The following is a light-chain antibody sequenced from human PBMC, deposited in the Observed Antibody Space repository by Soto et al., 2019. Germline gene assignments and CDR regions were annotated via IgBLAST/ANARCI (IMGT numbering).Light chain of an antibody. CDR2: NNN. Sequence: QSVLTQPPSASGTPGQRVTISCSGSSSNIGSHVVYWYQQLAGTAPKLLMYNNNQRPSGVHDLISGSKSGTSASLAIGGLQAQDEADYYCAVWDDRLDGWVFGGGTKLTVL. V-gene: IGLV1-44*01. CDR1: SSNIGSHV. J-gene: IGLJ3*02. CDR3: AVWDDRLDGWV.